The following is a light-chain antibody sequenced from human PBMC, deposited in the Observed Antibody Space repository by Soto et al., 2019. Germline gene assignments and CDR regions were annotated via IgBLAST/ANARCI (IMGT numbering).Light chain of an antibody. J-gene: IGKJ1*01. V-gene: IGKV4-1*01. Sequence: LAALMVERAPINCASGTTVLDSSNIRSNLTWYQQKPGQPPRLLIYWASTREFGVPDRFSGSGSGTDFTLTISSLQSEDLAIYYCQQYYTWPRPFGQGTKV. CDR3: QQYYTWPRP. CDR2: WAS. CDR1: TTVLDSSNIRSN.